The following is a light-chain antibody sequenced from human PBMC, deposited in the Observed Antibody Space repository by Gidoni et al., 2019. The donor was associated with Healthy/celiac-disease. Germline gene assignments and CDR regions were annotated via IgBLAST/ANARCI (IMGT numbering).Light chain of an antibody. Sequence: ELVFTQSPATLSLSPGERATLSCRASQSVSSYLAWYQQKPGQAPRLLIYDASNRATGIPARFSGSGSGTDFTLTISRLEPEDFAVYYCQQRSNWGFTFGPXTKVDIK. CDR3: QQRSNWGFT. V-gene: IGKV3-11*01. CDR2: DAS. CDR1: QSVSSY. J-gene: IGKJ3*01.